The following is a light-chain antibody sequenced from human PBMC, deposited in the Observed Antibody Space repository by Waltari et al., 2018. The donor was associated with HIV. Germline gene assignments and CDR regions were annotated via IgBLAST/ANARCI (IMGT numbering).Light chain of an antibody. CDR1: ALAKQY. V-gene: IGLV3-25*03. J-gene: IGLJ3*02. Sequence: SYELTQPPSASVSPGQTARITCSGDALAKQYAYWYQQKPGQALVLVIYKDGERPSGIPERFSGASSGRTVTLTISGVQAEDEADYYCQSADSSGTYWVFGGGTKLTVL. CDR3: QSADSSGTYWV. CDR2: KDG.